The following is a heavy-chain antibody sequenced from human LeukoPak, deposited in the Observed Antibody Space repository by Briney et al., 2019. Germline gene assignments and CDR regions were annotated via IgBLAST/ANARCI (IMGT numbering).Heavy chain of an antibody. CDR1: GGSVSSGDYY. CDR2: IYYSGST. D-gene: IGHD6-13*01. Sequence: SQTLSFTCTVSGGSVSSGDYYWNWIRQHPGKGLEWIGYIYYSGSTYYNPSLKSRVAISVDTSKNQFSLKLDSVTAADTAVYYCARDYSSHLGYCQQWGQGTLVTVSS. CDR3: ARDYSSHLGYCQQ. J-gene: IGHJ1*01. V-gene: IGHV4-31*03.